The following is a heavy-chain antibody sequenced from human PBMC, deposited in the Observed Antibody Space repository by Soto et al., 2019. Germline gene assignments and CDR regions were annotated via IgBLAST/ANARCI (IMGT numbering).Heavy chain of an antibody. CDR3: ARQMGSCGVLRCPTLGF. D-gene: IGHD2-21*01. J-gene: IGHJ4*02. Sequence: QVQLEQSGAEVRKAGSSVKVSCKASGGSFSSYTVSWVRQAPGQGLEWLGRIIPILNAAIYAQKFQGRVTITADKATNTGYLELNTLTSEDTAMYFCARQMGSCGVLRCPTLGFWGQGTLVIVSS. V-gene: IGHV1-69*08. CDR2: IIPILNAA. CDR1: GGSFSSYT.